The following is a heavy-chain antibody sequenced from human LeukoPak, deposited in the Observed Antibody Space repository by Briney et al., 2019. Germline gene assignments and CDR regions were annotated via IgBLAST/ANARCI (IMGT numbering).Heavy chain of an antibody. D-gene: IGHD3-3*01. CDR3: ARFGGPHAFDI. CDR1: GDSISIGTYY. Sequence: SETLSLTCTVSGDSISIGTYYWRWIRQPAGKGLEWIGRIYTTGSTNYNPSLKSRITISVDTSKNHFSLTLSSVTAADTAVYYCARFGGPHAFDIWGQGTMVTVSS. J-gene: IGHJ3*02. CDR2: IYTTGST. V-gene: IGHV4-61*02.